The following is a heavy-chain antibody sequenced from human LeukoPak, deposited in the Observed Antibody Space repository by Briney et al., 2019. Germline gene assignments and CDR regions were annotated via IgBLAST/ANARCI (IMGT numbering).Heavy chain of an antibody. J-gene: IGHJ1*01. CDR1: GVSISNNW. CDR3: AGVRLGSSGFSEYFEH. Sequence: SETLSLTCAVTGVSISNNWWTWVRKPPGKGLEWIGEISQSARTNYNPSLKSRVTMSIDKSRNQFSLKMSSVTAADTAVYYCAGVRLGSSGFSEYFEHWGQGTLVTVSS. CDR2: ISQSART. D-gene: IGHD3-22*01. V-gene: IGHV4-4*02.